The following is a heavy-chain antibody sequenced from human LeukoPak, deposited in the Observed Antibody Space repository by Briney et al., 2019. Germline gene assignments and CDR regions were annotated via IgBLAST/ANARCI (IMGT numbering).Heavy chain of an antibody. Sequence: KPSETLSLTCAVYGGSFSGYYWSWIRQPPGKGLEWIGEINHSGSTNYNPSLKSRVTISVDTPKNQFSLKLSSVTAADTAVYYCARGRGPSKDIVVVPAAIGKYYYMDVWGKGTTVTVSS. CDR3: ARGRGPSKDIVVVPAAIGKYYYMDV. J-gene: IGHJ6*03. CDR1: GGSFSGYY. V-gene: IGHV4-34*01. D-gene: IGHD2-2*02. CDR2: INHSGST.